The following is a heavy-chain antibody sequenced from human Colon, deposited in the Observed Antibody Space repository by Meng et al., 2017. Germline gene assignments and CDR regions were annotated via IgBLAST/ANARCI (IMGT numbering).Heavy chain of an antibody. Sequence: HVHLQESGQGLVTPLQNPSRTCPVRAASTRSVNHYWSASRQHQGKGLECIGYFYFSGHTYSNPYLKSRFTISVDTSKNQFSLNLRSVTAADTAVYYCARYYYDSSGVTYFDPWGQGTLVTVSS. CDR1: AASTRSVNHY. CDR2: FYFSGHT. D-gene: IGHD3-22*01. J-gene: IGHJ5*02. CDR3: ARYYYDSSGVTYFDP. V-gene: IGHV4-31*03.